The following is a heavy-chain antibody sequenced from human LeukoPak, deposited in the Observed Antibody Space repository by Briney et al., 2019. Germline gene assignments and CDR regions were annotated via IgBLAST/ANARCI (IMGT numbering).Heavy chain of an antibody. J-gene: IGHJ4*02. D-gene: IGHD6-13*01. Sequence: GGSLRLSCAASGFTFSTYAMSWVRQAPGKGLEWVSAISGSGGSTYYADSVKGRFAISRDNSKNTLYLQMDSLRAGDTAVYYCARGDTYSSSWYGFHYWGQGTLVTVSS. CDR2: ISGSGGST. V-gene: IGHV3-23*01. CDR3: ARGDTYSSSWYGFHY. CDR1: GFTFSTYA.